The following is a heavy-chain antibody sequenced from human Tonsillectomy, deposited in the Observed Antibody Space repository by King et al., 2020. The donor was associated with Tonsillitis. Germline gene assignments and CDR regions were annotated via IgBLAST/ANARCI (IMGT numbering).Heavy chain of an antibody. CDR3: AHIAIDRAHDY. Sequence: TLKESGPTLVKPPQTLTLTCTFSGFSLTTSGVGVGWVRQPPGKALEWLALTYWDDDERYSPSLRSRLSITKDTSKNQVVLTMTNMDPVDTATYYCAHIAIDRAHDYWGQGTLVTVSS. CDR1: GFSLTTSGVG. D-gene: IGHD1-14*01. V-gene: IGHV2-5*02. CDR2: TYWDDDE. J-gene: IGHJ4*02.